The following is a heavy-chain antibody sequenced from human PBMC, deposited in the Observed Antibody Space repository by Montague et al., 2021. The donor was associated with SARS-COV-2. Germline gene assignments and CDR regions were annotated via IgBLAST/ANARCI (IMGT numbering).Heavy chain of an antibody. CDR3: ARGVDWLSHYYYYGMDV. CDR2: IYYSGST. Sequence: TLSLTCAVSGDSINSEHWWSWVRQPPGKGLEWIGYIYYSGSTYYNPSLKSRVTISVDTSKNQFSLKLSSVTAADTAVYYCARGVDWLSHYYYYGMDVWGQGTTVTVSS. D-gene: IGHD3-9*01. J-gene: IGHJ6*02. CDR1: GDSINSEHW. V-gene: IGHV4-31*11.